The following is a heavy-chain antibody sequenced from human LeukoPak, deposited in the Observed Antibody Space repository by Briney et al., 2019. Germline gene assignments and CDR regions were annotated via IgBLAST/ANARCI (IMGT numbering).Heavy chain of an antibody. V-gene: IGHV3-30*04. CDR2: ISYDGSNK. CDR3: ARGPPLVGATSSFDY. Sequence: GGSLRLSCAASGFTFSSYAMHWVRQAPGKGLEWVAVISYDGSNKYYADSVKGRFTISRDNSKNTLYLQMNSLRAEDTAVYYCARGPPLVGATSSFDYWGQGTLVTVSS. CDR1: GFTFSSYA. J-gene: IGHJ4*02. D-gene: IGHD1-26*01.